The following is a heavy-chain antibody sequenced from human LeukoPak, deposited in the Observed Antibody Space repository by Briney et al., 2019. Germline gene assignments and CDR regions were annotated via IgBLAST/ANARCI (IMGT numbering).Heavy chain of an antibody. CDR2: IYSGGST. Sequence: GGSLRLSCAASGFTVSSNYMSWVRQAPGKGLEWVSVIYSGGSTYYADSVKGRFTISRDNSKNTLYLQVNSLKAEDTAVYYCARERVGYYGMDVWGQGTTVTVSS. J-gene: IGHJ6*02. CDR3: ARERVGYYGMDV. CDR1: GFTVSSNY. V-gene: IGHV3-66*01.